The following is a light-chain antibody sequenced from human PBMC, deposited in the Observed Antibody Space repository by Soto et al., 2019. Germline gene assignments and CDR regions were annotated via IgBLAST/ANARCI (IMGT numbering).Light chain of an antibody. CDR1: QSVSSSY. CDR2: GAS. V-gene: IGKV3-20*01. CDR3: QQYGSSPTT. Sequence: EIVLTQSPATRSLWPVGIARRSCRASQSVSSSYLAWYQQQPGQAPRLLIYGASSRATGIPDRFSGSGSGTDFTLTISRLEPQDFAVYYCQQYGSSPTTFGQGTKVDIK. J-gene: IGKJ1*01.